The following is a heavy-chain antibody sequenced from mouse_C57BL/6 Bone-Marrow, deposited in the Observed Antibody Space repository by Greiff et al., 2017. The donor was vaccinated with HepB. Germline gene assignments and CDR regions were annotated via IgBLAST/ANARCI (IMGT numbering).Heavy chain of an antibody. V-gene: IGHV6-6*01. CDR1: GFTFSDAW. CDR2: IRNKANNHAT. J-gene: IGHJ4*01. Sequence: EVQLVESGGGLVQPGGSMKLSCAASGFTFSDAWMDWVRQSPEKGLEWVAEIRNKANNHATYYAESVKGRFTISRDDSKSSVYLQMNSLRAEDTGIYYCTRAEDYDEGYAMDYWGQGTSVTVSS. D-gene: IGHD2-4*01. CDR3: TRAEDYDEGYAMDY.